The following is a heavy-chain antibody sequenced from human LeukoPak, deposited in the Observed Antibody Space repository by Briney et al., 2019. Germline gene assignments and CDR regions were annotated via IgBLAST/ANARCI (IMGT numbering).Heavy chain of an antibody. V-gene: IGHV3-30*03. D-gene: IGHD6-19*01. CDR3: ATSGWYFVFYY. J-gene: IGHJ4*02. CDR2: ISYDGSNK. Sequence: GGSLRLSCAASGFTFSSYGMHWVRQATGKGLEWVAVISYDGSNKYYADSVKGRFTISRDNSKNTLYLQMNSLRAEDAAVYYCATSGWYFVFYYWGQGTLVTVSS. CDR1: GFTFSSYG.